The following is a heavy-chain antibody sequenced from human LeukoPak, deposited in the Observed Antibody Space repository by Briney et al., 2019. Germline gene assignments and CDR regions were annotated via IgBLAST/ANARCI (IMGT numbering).Heavy chain of an antibody. Sequence: SETLSLTCTVSGGSISSGGYYWSWIRQHPGKGLEWIGYIYYSGSTYYNPSLKSRVTISVDTSKNQFSLKLSSVTAADTAVYYRARSRYSSSWSFDYWGQGTLVTVSS. D-gene: IGHD6-13*01. CDR3: ARSRYSSSWSFDY. J-gene: IGHJ4*02. V-gene: IGHV4-31*03. CDR1: GGSISSGGYY. CDR2: IYYSGST.